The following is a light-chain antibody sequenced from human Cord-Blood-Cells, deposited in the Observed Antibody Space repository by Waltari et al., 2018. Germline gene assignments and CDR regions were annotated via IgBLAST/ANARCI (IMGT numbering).Light chain of an antibody. CDR3: QLYGSSPYT. Sequence: EIVLTQSPGTLSLSPGERATLSCRASQSVSSSYLAWYQQKPGQAPRPLIYGGSSRATGIPDSVSCSCSETDFTLTISRLEPEDFAVYYCQLYGSSPYTFGQGTKLEIK. V-gene: IGKV3-20*01. CDR1: QSVSSSY. CDR2: GGS. J-gene: IGKJ2*01.